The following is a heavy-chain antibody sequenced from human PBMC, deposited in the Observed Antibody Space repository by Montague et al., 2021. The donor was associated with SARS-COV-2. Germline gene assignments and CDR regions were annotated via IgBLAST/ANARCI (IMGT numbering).Heavy chain of an antibody. CDR1: GDSVSRHRAA. V-gene: IGHV6-1*01. CDR2: TYYRSKWYN. D-gene: IGHD6-13*01. CDR3: ASGRMVPYSSSWTTLYYYYGMDV. J-gene: IGHJ6*02. Sequence: CAISGDSVSRHRAAWDWIRQSPSRGLEWLGRTYYRSKWYNDYAVSVKSRITINPDTSKNQFSLQLNSVTPEDTAVYYCASGRMVPYSSSWTTLYYYYGMDVGGQGTTVTVSS.